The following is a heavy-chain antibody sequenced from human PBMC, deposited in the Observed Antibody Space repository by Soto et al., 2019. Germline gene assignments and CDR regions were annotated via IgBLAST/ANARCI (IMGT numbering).Heavy chain of an antibody. V-gene: IGHV4-30-4*01. CDR3: ARVRDYASSGYAGPCFDY. Sequence: QVQLQESGPGLVKPTQTLSLTCTVSGGSISSGNYYWSWIRQPPGKGLEWIGYIYYSGSTYYNPSLKSRVTISIDTSKYQFSLMLSSVTAADTAVYYCARVRDYASSGYAGPCFDYWGQGTLVTVSS. CDR2: IYYSGST. CDR1: GGSISSGNYY. J-gene: IGHJ4*02. D-gene: IGHD3-22*01.